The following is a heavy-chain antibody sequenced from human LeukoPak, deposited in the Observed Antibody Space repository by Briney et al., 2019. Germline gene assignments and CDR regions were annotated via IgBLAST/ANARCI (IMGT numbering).Heavy chain of an antibody. CDR3: ARHLSGITGYTYGRGIDY. CDR1: GFTFSSYW. V-gene: IGHV3-7*01. CDR2: IKKDGSEK. D-gene: IGHD5-18*01. J-gene: IGHJ4*02. Sequence: GGSLRLSCAASGFTFSSYWMSWVRQAPGKGQEWVANIKKDGSEKYYVDSVKGRFTISRDNAKTSLYLQMNSLRAEDTAVYYCARHLSGITGYTYGRGIDYWGQGTLVTVSS.